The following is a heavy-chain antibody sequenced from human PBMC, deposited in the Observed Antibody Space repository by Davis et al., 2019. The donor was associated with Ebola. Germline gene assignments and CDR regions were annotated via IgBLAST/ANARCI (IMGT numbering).Heavy chain of an antibody. J-gene: IGHJ4*02. CDR1: GFTFSSYG. CDR3: ARDMRLEGAVDY. Sequence: GESLKISCAASGFTFSSYGMHWVRQAPGKGLEWVAVIWYDGTNKYYADSVKGRFTISRDNSKNTLFLQMNSLTAEDTAVYYCARDMRLEGAVDYWGQGTLVTVSS. D-gene: IGHD1-26*01. CDR2: IWYDGTNK. V-gene: IGHV3-33*01.